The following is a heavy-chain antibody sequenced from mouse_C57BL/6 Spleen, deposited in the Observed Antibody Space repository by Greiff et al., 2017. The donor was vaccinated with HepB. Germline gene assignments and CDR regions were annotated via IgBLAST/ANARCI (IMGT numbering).Heavy chain of an antibody. J-gene: IGHJ2*01. CDR1: GFNIKDDY. CDR3: TTRDYDGDFDY. CDR2: IDPENGDT. V-gene: IGHV14-4*01. D-gene: IGHD2-4*01. Sequence: VQLQQSGAELVRPGASVKLSCTASGFNIKDDYMHWVKQRPEQGLEWIGWIDPENGDTEYASKFQGKATITADTSSNTAYLQLSSLTSEDTAVYYCTTRDYDGDFDYWGQGTTLTVSS.